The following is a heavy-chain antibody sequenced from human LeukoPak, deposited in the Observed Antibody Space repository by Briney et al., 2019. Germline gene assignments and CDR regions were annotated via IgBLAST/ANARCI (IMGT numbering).Heavy chain of an antibody. V-gene: IGHV3-48*03. CDR1: GFTFSSYG. J-gene: IGHJ4*02. Sequence: QPGGSLRLSCAASGFTFSSYGMNWVRQAPGKGLEWVSYISGSGSTIYYADSVKGRFTISRDNAKNSLYLQMNSLRAEDTAVYYCARERNRISGIYFDYWGQGTLVTVSS. CDR3: ARERNRISGIYFDY. D-gene: IGHD1-14*01. CDR2: ISGSGSTI.